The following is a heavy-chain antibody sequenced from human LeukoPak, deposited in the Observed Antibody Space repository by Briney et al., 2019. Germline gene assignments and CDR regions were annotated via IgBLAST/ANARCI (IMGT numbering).Heavy chain of an antibody. V-gene: IGHV1-2*02. J-gene: IGHJ3*02. CDR1: GYTFTGYY. CDR3: ARIENYQLLYDAFDI. Sequence: ASVKVSCKASGYTFTGYYMHWVRQAPGQGLEWMGWINPNSGGTNYAQKFQGRVTMTRDTSISTAYMELSRLRSDDTAVYYCARIENYQLLYDAFDIWGQGTMVTDSS. D-gene: IGHD2-2*01. CDR2: INPNSGGT.